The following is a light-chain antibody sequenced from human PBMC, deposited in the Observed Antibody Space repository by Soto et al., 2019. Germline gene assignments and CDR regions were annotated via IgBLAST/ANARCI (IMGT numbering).Light chain of an antibody. Sequence: QSALTQPASVSGSPGQSITISCTGTSSDVGGYNYVSWYQQHPGKAPKLMIYEVSNRPSGVSNRFSGSKSVNTASLTISGLQAEDEADYHCTSYTTSATLEFGGGTKLTVL. CDR2: EVS. V-gene: IGLV2-14*01. CDR3: TSYTTSATLE. J-gene: IGLJ2*01. CDR1: SSDVGGYNY.